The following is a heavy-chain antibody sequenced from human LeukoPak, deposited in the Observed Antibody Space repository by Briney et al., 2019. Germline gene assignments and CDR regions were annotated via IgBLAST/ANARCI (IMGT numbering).Heavy chain of an antibody. Sequence: GGSLRLSCSASGFTFSTYSMNWVRQAPGKGLEYISFISSSSTYIYYADSVKGRFTISRDNAKNSLYLQMNSLRAEDTAVYYCARDRLTPRYWGQGTLVTVSS. CDR1: GFTFSTYS. V-gene: IGHV3-21*01. CDR3: ARDRLTPRY. J-gene: IGHJ4*02. D-gene: IGHD6-19*01. CDR2: ISSSSTYI.